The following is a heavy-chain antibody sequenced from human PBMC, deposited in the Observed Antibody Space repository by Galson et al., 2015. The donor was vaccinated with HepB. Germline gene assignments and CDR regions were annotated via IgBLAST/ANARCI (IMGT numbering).Heavy chain of an antibody. Sequence: SLRLSCAASGFTFSSNNMHWVRQAPGKGLEWVAVIWFDGTNKYHADSVKGRFTISRDNSKNTLFLQMSSQRAEDTAVYYCARDKDDAMDVWGQGTTVTVSS. D-gene: IGHD2-15*01. CDR1: GFTFSSNN. CDR2: IWFDGTNK. V-gene: IGHV3-33*08. J-gene: IGHJ6*02. CDR3: ARDKDDAMDV.